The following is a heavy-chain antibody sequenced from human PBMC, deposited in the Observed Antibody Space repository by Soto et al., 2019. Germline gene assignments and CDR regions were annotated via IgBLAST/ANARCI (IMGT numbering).Heavy chain of an antibody. CDR3: ASIAARPGGMDV. D-gene: IGHD6-6*01. CDR1: GFTFSSYS. J-gene: IGHJ6*02. CDR2: ISSSSSTI. Sequence: XVSLRLSCAASGFTFSSYSMNWVRQAPGKGLEWVSYISSSSSTIYYADSVKGRFTISRDNAKNSLYLQMNSLRDEDTAVYYCASIAARPGGMDVWGQGTTVTVSS. V-gene: IGHV3-48*02.